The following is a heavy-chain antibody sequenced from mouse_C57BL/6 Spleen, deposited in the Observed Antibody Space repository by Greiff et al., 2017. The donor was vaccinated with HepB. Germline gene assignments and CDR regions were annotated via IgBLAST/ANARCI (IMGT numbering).Heavy chain of an antibody. J-gene: IGHJ2*01. CDR2: IDPSDSET. V-gene: IGHV1-52*01. D-gene: IGHD2-4*01. Sequence: QVQLQQPGAELVRPGSSVKLSCKASGYTFTSYWMHWVKQRPIQGLEWIGNIDPSDSETHYNQKFRDKATLTVDKSSSTAYMQLSSLTSEDSAVYYCARVGYYDYDVLDVDYWGQGTTLTVSS. CDR3: ARVGYYDYDVLDVDY. CDR1: GYTFTSYW.